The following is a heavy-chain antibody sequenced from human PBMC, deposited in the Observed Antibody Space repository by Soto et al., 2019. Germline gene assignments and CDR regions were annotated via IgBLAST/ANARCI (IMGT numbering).Heavy chain of an antibody. V-gene: IGHV1-18*01. D-gene: IGHD6-19*01. J-gene: IGHJ4*02. CDR2: ISGHNGHA. CDR1: GYNFTTYG. CDR3: ARYHPYSTGYYYFDQ. Sequence: QVQLVQSGAEVKKPGASVKVSCKTSGYNFTTYGVSWVRQAPGQGLEWMGWISGHNGHANYAQTFQGRVTMTTDTSTATAYMELRSLRSDDTAVYYCARYHPYSTGYYYFDQWGQGTLAIVTS.